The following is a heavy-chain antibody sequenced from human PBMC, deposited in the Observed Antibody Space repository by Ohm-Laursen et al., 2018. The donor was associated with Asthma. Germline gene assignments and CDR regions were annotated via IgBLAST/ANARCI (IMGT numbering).Heavy chain of an antibody. CDR2: TSGTGSVI. Sequence: SLRLSCAAPGFIFNNDFMSWIRQALGKGLEWISYTSGTGSVIYYADSVKGRFTISWDDAKNSLYLQMNSLRVDDTAVYYCATLGDSSITQWGQGTLVTVSS. CDR3: ATLGDSSITQ. V-gene: IGHV3-11*01. J-gene: IGHJ4*02. CDR1: GFIFNNDF. D-gene: IGHD3-16*01.